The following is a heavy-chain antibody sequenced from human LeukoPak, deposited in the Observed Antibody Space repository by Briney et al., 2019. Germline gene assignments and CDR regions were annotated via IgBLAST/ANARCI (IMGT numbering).Heavy chain of an antibody. CDR1: GFTFSSYG. J-gene: IGHJ4*02. CDR3: ARGMTTVTTEYYFDY. Sequence: GGSLRLSCAASGFTFSSYGVHWVRQAPGKGLEWVAVIWYDGSNKYYADSVKGRFTISRDNSKNTLYLQMNSLRAEDTAVYYCARGMTTVTTEYYFDYWGQGTLVTVSS. CDR2: IWYDGSNK. D-gene: IGHD4-17*01. V-gene: IGHV3-33*01.